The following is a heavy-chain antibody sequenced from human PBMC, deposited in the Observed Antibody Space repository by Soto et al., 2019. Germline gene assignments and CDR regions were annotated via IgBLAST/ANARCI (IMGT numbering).Heavy chain of an antibody. J-gene: IGHJ6*02. CDR2: INHSGST. V-gene: IGHV4-34*01. CDR3: ARWSSSNYFYYYGMDV. D-gene: IGHD2-15*01. Sequence: SETLSLTCAVYGGSFSGYYWSWIRQPPGKGLEWIGEINHSGSTNYNPSLKSRVTISVDTSKNQFSLKLSSVTAADTAVYYCARWSSSNYFYYYGMDVWGQGTTVTVSS. CDR1: GGSFSGYY.